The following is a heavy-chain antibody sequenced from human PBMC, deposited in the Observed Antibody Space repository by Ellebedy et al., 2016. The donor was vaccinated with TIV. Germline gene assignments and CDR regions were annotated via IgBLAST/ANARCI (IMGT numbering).Heavy chain of an antibody. CDR3: ARESDDYGDYFDY. CDR1: GYSFTGYY. D-gene: IGHD4-17*01. CDR2: INPTSGGT. V-gene: IGHV1-2*04. Sequence: ASVKVSCXASGYSFTGYYMHWVRQAPGQGLEWMGCINPTSGGTNYAQKFQDWVTKTRDTSISTAYMELSSLKSDDTAIYYCARESDDYGDYFDYWGQGTLVTVSS. J-gene: IGHJ4*02.